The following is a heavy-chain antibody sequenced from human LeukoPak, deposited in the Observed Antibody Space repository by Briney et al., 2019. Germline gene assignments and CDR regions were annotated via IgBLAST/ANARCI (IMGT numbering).Heavy chain of an antibody. CDR1: GVSFSSSPYY. Sequence: SETLSLTRTVSGVSFSSSPYYWSWIRQPPGKGLEWIGEINHSGSTNYNPSLKSRVTISVDTSKNQFSLKLSSVTAADTAVYYCARGEPLYGYSSSWYRGNGYYFDYWGQGTLVTVSS. D-gene: IGHD6-13*01. CDR3: ARGEPLYGYSSSWYRGNGYYFDY. CDR2: INHSGST. J-gene: IGHJ4*02. V-gene: IGHV4-39*07.